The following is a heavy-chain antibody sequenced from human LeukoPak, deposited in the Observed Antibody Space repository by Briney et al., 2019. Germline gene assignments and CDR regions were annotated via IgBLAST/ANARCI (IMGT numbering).Heavy chain of an antibody. J-gene: IGHJ4*02. V-gene: IGHV4-61*02. CDR1: GGSISSESYY. CDR3: ARDMGGSGWYSLDY. Sequence: KPSETLSLTCTVSGGSISSESYYWSWIRQPAGKGLEWIGRIYTSGSTNYNPSLKSRVTISVDTSKNQFSLKLSSVTAADTAVYYCARDMGGSGWYSLDYWGQGTLVTVSS. CDR2: IYTSGST. D-gene: IGHD6-19*01.